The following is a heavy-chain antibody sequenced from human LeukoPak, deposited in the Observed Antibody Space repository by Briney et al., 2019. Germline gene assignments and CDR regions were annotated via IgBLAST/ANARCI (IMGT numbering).Heavy chain of an antibody. CDR2: ISSSSSTI. J-gene: IGHJ6*03. D-gene: IGHD1-26*01. Sequence: GGSLRLSCAASGFTFSSYSMNWVRQAPGKGLEWVSYISSSSSTIYYADSVKGRFTISRDNAKNSLYLQMNSLRAEDTAVYYCARVPESGWVGATVDYYYMDVWGKGTTVTVSS. CDR3: ARVPESGWVGATVDYYYMDV. CDR1: GFTFSSYS. V-gene: IGHV3-48*01.